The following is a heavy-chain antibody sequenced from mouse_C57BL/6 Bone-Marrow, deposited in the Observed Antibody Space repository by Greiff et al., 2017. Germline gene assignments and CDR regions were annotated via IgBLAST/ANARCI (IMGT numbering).Heavy chain of an antibody. CDR2: IYPRSGNT. V-gene: IGHV1-81*01. Sequence: VQLQQSGAELARPGASVKLSCKASGYTFTSYGISWVKQRTGQGLEWIGEIYPRSGNTYYNEKFKGKATLTADKSSSTAYMELRSLTSEDSAVYFCARSRGRQLRLQGDYWGQGTTLTVSS. CDR1: GYTFTSYG. J-gene: IGHJ2*01. D-gene: IGHD3-2*02. CDR3: ARSRGRQLRLQGDY.